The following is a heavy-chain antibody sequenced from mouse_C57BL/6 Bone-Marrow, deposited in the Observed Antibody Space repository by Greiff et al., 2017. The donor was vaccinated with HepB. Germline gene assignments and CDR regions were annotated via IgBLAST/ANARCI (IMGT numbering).Heavy chain of an antibody. CDR2: ISDGGSYT. J-gene: IGHJ4*01. CDR1: GFTFSSYA. V-gene: IGHV5-4*01. Sequence: EVKLVESGGGLVKPGGSLKLSCAASGFTFSSYAMSWVRQTPEKRLEWVATISDGGSYTYYPDNVKGRFTISRDNAKNNLYLQMSHLKSEDTAMYYCARDYPYYAIDYWGQGTSVTVSS. CDR3: ARDYPYYAIDY.